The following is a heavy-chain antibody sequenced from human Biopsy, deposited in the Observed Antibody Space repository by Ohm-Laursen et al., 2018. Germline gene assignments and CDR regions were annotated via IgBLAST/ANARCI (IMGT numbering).Heavy chain of an antibody. J-gene: IGHJ5*01. CDR1: GFTFTNHL. CDR3: VKQWGGYNFDS. Sequence: SLRLSCSASGFTFTNHLMDWVRQAPGKGLEWVAHIDVSDYNTYYADSVRGRFTTSRDNSKQMVHLEINSLTADDTAVYYCVKQWGGYNFDSWGQGTLVTVSS. D-gene: IGHD1-14*01. CDR2: IDVSDYNT. V-gene: IGHV3-23*01.